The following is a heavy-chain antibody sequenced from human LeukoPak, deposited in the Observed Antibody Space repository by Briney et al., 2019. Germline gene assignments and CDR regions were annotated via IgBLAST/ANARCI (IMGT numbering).Heavy chain of an antibody. CDR2: IKPDGSEK. D-gene: IGHD6-6*01. CDR1: GFTFSSYW. CDR3: ARDQYRSSSIVFDY. V-gene: IGHV3-7*01. Sequence: AGGSLRLSCAASGFTFSSYWMTWVRQAPGKGLEWVANIKPDGSEKNYVDSVKGRFTISRDNAKNSLYLQMSSLGVEDTAVYYCARDQYRSSSIVFDYWGQGTLVTVSS. J-gene: IGHJ4*02.